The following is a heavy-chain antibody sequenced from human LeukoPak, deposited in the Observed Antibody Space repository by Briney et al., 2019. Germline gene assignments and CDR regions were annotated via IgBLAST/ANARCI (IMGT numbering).Heavy chain of an antibody. D-gene: IGHD3-10*01. Sequence: GASVKVSCKASGYTCTSYGISWVRQAPGQGLEWMRWISPYNGNTKYAQKLQGRVTMTTDTSTRIAYMELRSLRSDDTAVYYCARLPDITIIRGADFDNWGQGTLVTVSS. V-gene: IGHV1-18*01. CDR3: ARLPDITIIRGADFDN. J-gene: IGHJ4*02. CDR1: GYTCTSYG. CDR2: ISPYNGNT.